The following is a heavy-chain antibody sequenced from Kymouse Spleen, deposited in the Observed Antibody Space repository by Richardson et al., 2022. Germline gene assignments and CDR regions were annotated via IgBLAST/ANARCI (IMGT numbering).Heavy chain of an antibody. D-gene: IGHD6-19*01. CDR3: TRIAVVHYGMDV. V-gene: IGHV3-73*02. CDR1: GFTFSGSA. CDR2: IRSKANSYAT. Sequence: EVQLVESGGGLVQPGGSLKLSCAASGFTFSGSAMHWVRQASGKGLEWVGRIRSKANSYATAYAASVKGRFTISRDDSKNTAYLQMNSLKTEDTAVYYCTRIAVVHYGMDVWGQGTTVTVSS. J-gene: IGHJ6*02.